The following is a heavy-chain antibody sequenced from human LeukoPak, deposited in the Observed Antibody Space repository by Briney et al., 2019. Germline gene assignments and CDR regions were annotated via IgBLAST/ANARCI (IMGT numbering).Heavy chain of an antibody. Sequence: SETLSLTCTVSGGSISSYYLNWIRRPPGKGLESIGYIYYSGSTNYNPSLKSRVTISLDTSKNQFSLKLSSVAAADTDVYYCARSGSYAAAGDYWGQGTLVTVSS. CDR2: IYYSGST. D-gene: IGHD2-15*01. CDR3: ARSGSYAAAGDY. V-gene: IGHV4-59*12. J-gene: IGHJ4*02. CDR1: GGSISSYY.